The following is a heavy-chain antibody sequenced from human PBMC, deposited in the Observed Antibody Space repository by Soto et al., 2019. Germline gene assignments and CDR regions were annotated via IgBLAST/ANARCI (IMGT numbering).Heavy chain of an antibody. D-gene: IGHD6-19*01. CDR3: ARGIAVAGTISYYRIYGMDV. J-gene: IGHJ6*02. CDR1: GYTFTSYG. Sequence: ASVKVSCKASGYTFTSYGISWVRQAPGQGLEWMGWISANSGGTNYAQKFQGWVTMTRDTSISTAYMELSRLRSDDTAVYYCARGIAVAGTISYYRIYGMDVWGQGTTVTVSS. V-gene: IGHV1-2*04. CDR2: ISANSGGT.